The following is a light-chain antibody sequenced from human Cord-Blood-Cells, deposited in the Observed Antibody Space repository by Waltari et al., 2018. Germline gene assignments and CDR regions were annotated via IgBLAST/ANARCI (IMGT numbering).Light chain of an antibody. Sequence: ELVLTQSPGTLSLSPGERATLSCRASQSVSSSYLAWYQQKPGQAPRLLIYGASSRATGIPDRFSGSGSGTDFTLTISRLELEDFAVYYCQQYGSSPPLTFGGGTKVEIK. CDR1: QSVSSSY. V-gene: IGKV3-20*01. CDR2: GAS. CDR3: QQYGSSPPLT. J-gene: IGKJ4*01.